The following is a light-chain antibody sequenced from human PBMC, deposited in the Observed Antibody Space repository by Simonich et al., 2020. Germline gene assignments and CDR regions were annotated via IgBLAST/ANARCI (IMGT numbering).Light chain of an antibody. CDR2: WAS. J-gene: IGKJ2*01. CDR3: QQYYSTPYT. Sequence: DIVMTQSPDSLDRSLGERATINCKSSQIVLYSSKNKNYLAWYQQKPGQPPKLLIYWASTRESGVPDRFSGSGSGTDFTLTISSLQAEDVAVYYCQQYYSTPYTFGQGTKLEIK. CDR1: QIVLYSSKNKNY. V-gene: IGKV4-1*01.